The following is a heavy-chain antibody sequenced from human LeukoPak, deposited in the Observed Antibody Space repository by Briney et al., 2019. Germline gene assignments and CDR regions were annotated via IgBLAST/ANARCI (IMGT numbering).Heavy chain of an antibody. CDR3: ARDGEYQLLNYYYGMDV. V-gene: IGHV3-23*01. J-gene: IGHJ6*02. D-gene: IGHD2-2*01. CDR2: ISGSGGST. Sequence: GGSLRLSCAASGFTVSSNYMSWVRQAPGKGLEWVSAISGSGGSTYYVDSVKGRFTISRDNSKSTLFLQMSSLRAEDTAVYYCARDGEYQLLNYYYGMDVWGQGTTVTVSS. CDR1: GFTVSSNY.